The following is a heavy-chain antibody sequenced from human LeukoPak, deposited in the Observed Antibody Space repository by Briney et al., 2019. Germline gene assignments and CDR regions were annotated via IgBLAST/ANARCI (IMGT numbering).Heavy chain of an antibody. Sequence: GGSLRLSCAASGFALSSYAMSWVRQAPGKGLEWVSAISDTGNTYHADSVKGRVTISRDSSKNTLFLQMNRLRPEDAAVYYCAKGGGYEAQYYYYYLDVWGKGTTVTISS. J-gene: IGHJ6*03. CDR3: AKGGGYEAQYYYYYLDV. CDR1: GFALSSYA. CDR2: ISDTGNT. V-gene: IGHV3-23*01. D-gene: IGHD5-12*01.